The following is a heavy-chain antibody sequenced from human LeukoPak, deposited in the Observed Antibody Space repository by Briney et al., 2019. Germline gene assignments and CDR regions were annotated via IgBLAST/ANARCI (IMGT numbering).Heavy chain of an antibody. D-gene: IGHD3-22*01. CDR2: IYYSGST. CDR1: GGSISSGGYY. Sequence: SETLSLTCTVSGGSISSGGYYWSWICQHPGKGLEWIGYIYYSGSTYYNPSLKSRVSISVDTSKNQFSLKLSSVTAADTAVYYCARSSHVKWLPNWFDPWGQGTLVTVSS. J-gene: IGHJ5*02. CDR3: ARSSHVKWLPNWFDP. V-gene: IGHV4-31*03.